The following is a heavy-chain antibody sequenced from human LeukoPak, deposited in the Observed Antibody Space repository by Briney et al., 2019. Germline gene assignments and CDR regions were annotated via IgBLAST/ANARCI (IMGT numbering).Heavy chain of an antibody. V-gene: IGHV1-2*02. CDR2: INPNSGGT. Sequence: ASVKVSCKASGYTFTGYYMHWVRQAPGQGLEWMGWINPNSGGTNYAQKFQGRGTMTRDTSISTAYMELSRLRSDDTAVCYCARYSSSWYYFDYWGQGTLVTVSS. CDR3: ARYSSSWYYFDY. D-gene: IGHD6-13*01. CDR1: GYTFTGYY. J-gene: IGHJ4*02.